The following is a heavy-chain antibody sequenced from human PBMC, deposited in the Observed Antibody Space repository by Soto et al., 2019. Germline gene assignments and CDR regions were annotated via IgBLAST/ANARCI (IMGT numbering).Heavy chain of an antibody. CDR1: GFRFRTRA. J-gene: IGHJ5*01. D-gene: IGHD1-26*01. CDR3: TTHEEGAPWAGGFDS. CDR2: IRPGGDST. Sequence: GGSLRLSCAASGFRFRTRAMSWVRQAPWKGLEWVASIRPGGDSTYYADSVKGRFAVSRDNSNVTLYLQMDSLRVEDTAIYYCTTHEEGAPWAGGFDSWGQGTLVTVSS. V-gene: IGHV3-23*01.